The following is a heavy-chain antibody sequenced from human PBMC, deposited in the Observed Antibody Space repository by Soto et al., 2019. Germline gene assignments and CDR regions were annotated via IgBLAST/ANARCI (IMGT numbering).Heavy chain of an antibody. CDR1: GGSISSGDYY. D-gene: IGHD3-22*01. Sequence: SETLSLTCTVSGGSISSGDYYWSWIRQPPGKGLEWIGYIYYSGSTYYTPSLKSRVTISVDTSKNQFSLKLSSVAAADTAVYYCAREMGHYYDSSGYPRYYYYYGMDVWGQGTTVTVSS. CDR3: AREMGHYYDSSGYPRYYYYYGMDV. J-gene: IGHJ6*02. CDR2: IYYSGST. V-gene: IGHV4-30-4*01.